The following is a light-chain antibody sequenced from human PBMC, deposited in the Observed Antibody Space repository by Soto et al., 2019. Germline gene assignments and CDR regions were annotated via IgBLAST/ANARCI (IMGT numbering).Light chain of an antibody. CDR2: DAS. Sequence: DLQMTQSPSSLFASVGDRVTITCQATPDINIYLNWYQQKPGKAPNLLIYDASNLELGVPSRFSGSGSGTHFTFTISSLQTEDSGTYYFQQYDILPITFGRGTRLEIK. CDR3: QQYDILPIT. J-gene: IGKJ5*01. CDR1: PDINIY. V-gene: IGKV1-33*01.